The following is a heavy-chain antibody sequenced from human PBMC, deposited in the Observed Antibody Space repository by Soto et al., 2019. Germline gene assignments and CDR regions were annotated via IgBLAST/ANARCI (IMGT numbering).Heavy chain of an antibody. V-gene: IGHV4-59*01. J-gene: IGHJ4*02. CDR1: GGAISSYY. CDR2: IYNTGST. Sequence: PSETLSLACTVPGGAISSYYWTWIRQTPGKGLECIGYIYNTGSTAYRPSLKSRVNISVNTSKKQLSLKLSSVTAADTAVYYCARAGSGYSFDYWGQGTLVTVTS. D-gene: IGHD3-9*01. CDR3: ARAGSGYSFDY.